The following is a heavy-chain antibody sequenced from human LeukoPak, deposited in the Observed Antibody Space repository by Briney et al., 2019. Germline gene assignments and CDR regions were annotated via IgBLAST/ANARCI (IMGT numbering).Heavy chain of an antibody. V-gene: IGHV3-48*04. CDR1: GFKFSNFS. CDR2: ISSTSSAI. CDR3: ARAIASYGDSAY. D-gene: IGHD5-18*01. J-gene: IGHJ4*02. Sequence: GGSLRLSCAASGFKFSNFSMNWVRQAPGKGLGWLSYISSTSSAIYYADSLKGRFTISRDNAKNSLYLQMNSLRAEDTAVYYCARAIASYGDSAYWGQGTLVTVSS.